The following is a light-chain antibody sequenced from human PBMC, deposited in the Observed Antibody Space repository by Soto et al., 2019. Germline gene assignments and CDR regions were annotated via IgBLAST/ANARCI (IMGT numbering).Light chain of an antibody. V-gene: IGLV2-23*02. Sequence: QSALTQPASVSGSPGQSITISCTGTSSDVGSYNLVSWYQQHPDKAPKLMIYEVSKRPSGVSNRFSGSKSGNTASLTISGLQAEDEADYYCCSYAGSSTPYVSGTGTKVTVL. CDR1: SSDVGSYNL. CDR2: EVS. CDR3: CSYAGSSTPYV. J-gene: IGLJ1*01.